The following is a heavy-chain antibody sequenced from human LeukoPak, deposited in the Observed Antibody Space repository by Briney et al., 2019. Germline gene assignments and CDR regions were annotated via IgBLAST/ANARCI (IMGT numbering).Heavy chain of an antibody. J-gene: IGHJ6*03. Sequence: SVKVSCKASGGTFSSYAISWVRQAPGQGLEWMGGIIPIFGTANYAQEFQGRVTITTDESTSTAYMELSSLRSEDTAVYYCASASGFDFWSGYYDYYYYMDVWGKGTTVTVSS. CDR2: IIPIFGTA. CDR1: GGTFSSYA. CDR3: ASASGFDFWSGYYDYYYYMDV. V-gene: IGHV1-69*05. D-gene: IGHD3-3*01.